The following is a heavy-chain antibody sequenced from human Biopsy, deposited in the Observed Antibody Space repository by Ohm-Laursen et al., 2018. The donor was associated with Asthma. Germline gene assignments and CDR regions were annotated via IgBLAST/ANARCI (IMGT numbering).Heavy chain of an antibody. V-gene: IGHV1-3*04. Sequence: ATVKISCNASGYNFISFAIHWVRQAPGQRLEWMGWVNTGNGDTKYSQKFQGRVTITRDTSAGTAYMELRSLRSEDTATYYCARTYYDFLTGQVKDVFGVWGQGTMVTVSS. D-gene: IGHD3-9*01. J-gene: IGHJ3*01. CDR2: VNTGNGDT. CDR1: GYNFISFA. CDR3: ARTYYDFLTGQVKDVFGV.